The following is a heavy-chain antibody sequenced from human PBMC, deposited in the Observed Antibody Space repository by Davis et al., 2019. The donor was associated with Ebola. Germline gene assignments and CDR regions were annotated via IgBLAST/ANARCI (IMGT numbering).Heavy chain of an antibody. CDR3: ARDGAGWEPNRWFDP. D-gene: IGHD1-26*01. Sequence: AALVKVSCKASGGTFSSYAISWVRQAPGQGLEWMGGIIPIFGTANYAQKFQGRVPITADESTSTAYMERSSLRSEDTAVYYCARDGAGWEPNRWFDPRGQGTLVTVSS. V-gene: IGHV1-69*13. CDR1: GGTFSSYA. J-gene: IGHJ5*02. CDR2: IIPIFGTA.